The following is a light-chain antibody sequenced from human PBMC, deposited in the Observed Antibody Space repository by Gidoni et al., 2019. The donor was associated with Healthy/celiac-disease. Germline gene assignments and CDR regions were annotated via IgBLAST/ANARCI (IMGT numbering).Light chain of an antibody. Sequence: DIVLTHSPGTLSLSPGERATLSCRASQSVSLIYLAWYQQKPGHAPRLLTDGAFSRATGIPDRFSGSGSGTDFTITSSRLEPEDFAVYYCQQYGSPPRTFGQXTKVEIK. V-gene: IGKV3-20*01. CDR1: QSVSLIY. J-gene: IGKJ1*01. CDR2: GAF. CDR3: QQYGSPPRT.